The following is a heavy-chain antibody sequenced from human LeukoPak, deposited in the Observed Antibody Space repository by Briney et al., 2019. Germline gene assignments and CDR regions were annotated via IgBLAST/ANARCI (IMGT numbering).Heavy chain of an antibody. D-gene: IGHD1-26*01. J-gene: IGHJ4*02. CDR2: INSDGSST. CDR1: GFTFSSYW. CDR3: AKGRMGATPYYFDY. Sequence: GGSLRLSCAASGFTFSSYWMPWVRQAPGKGLVWVSRINSDGSSTSYADSVKGRFTISRDNAKNTLYLQMNSLRAEDTAVYYCAKGRMGATPYYFDYWGQGTLVTVSS. V-gene: IGHV3-74*01.